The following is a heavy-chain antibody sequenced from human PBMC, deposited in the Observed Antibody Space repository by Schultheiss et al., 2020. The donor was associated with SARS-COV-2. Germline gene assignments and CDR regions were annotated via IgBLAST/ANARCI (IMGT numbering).Heavy chain of an antibody. Sequence: ASVKVSCKASGYTFTSYDINWVRQATGQGLEWMGWMNPNSGNTGYAQKFQGRVTMTTDTSTSTAYMELRSLRSEDTAVYYCARERQLVQTWYYYYGMDVWSQGTTVTVSS. CDR1: GYTFTSYD. CDR2: MNPNSGNT. V-gene: IGHV1-8*01. J-gene: IGHJ6*02. D-gene: IGHD6-6*01. CDR3: ARERQLVQTWYYYYGMDV.